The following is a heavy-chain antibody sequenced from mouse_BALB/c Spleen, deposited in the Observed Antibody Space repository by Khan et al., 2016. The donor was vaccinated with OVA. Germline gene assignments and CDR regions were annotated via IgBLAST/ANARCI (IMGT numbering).Heavy chain of an antibody. CDR3: ARHGSTSWFAY. V-gene: IGHV1S135*01. J-gene: IGHJ3*01. CDR1: GYSFSTYY. CDR2: IDPFNGGT. D-gene: IGHD1-1*01. Sequence: VQLQQSGPELMKPGASVKISCKASGYSFSTYYIHWVTRSHGKTLEWIGYIDPFNGGTTYNQKFKGKATLTVDKSSSTAYMNLTRLTSEDSAVYDGARHGSTSWFAYWGQGTLVTVSA.